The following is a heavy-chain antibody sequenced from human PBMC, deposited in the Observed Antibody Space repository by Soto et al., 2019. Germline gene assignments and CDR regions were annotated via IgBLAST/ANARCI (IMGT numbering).Heavy chain of an antibody. J-gene: IGHJ6*02. CDR3: GRRESGYAHGYYYYGMDV. CDR1: GFTFSSYS. CDR2: ISSSSSTI. Sequence: EVQLVESGGGLVQPGGSLRLSCAASGFTFSSYSMNWVRQAPGKGLEWVSYISSSSSTIYYADSVKGRFTISRDNDNNYPHLPPNSLRAADTAAYYCGRRESGYAHGYYYYGMDVWGQGTTVTVSS. V-gene: IGHV3-48*01. D-gene: IGHD3-3*01.